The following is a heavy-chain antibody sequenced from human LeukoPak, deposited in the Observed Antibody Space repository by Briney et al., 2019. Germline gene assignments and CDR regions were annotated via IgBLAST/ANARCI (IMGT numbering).Heavy chain of an antibody. V-gene: IGHV4-34*12. D-gene: IGHD2-2*01. CDR1: GGSFSGYY. Sequence: SETLSLTCAVYGGSFSGYYWSWIRQPPGKGLEGIGEIIHSGSTNYNPSLKSRVTISVDTSKNQFSLKLSSVTAADTAVYYCARARGYCSSTSCPENWFDPWGQGTLVTVSS. J-gene: IGHJ5*02. CDR2: IIHSGST. CDR3: ARARGYCSSTSCPENWFDP.